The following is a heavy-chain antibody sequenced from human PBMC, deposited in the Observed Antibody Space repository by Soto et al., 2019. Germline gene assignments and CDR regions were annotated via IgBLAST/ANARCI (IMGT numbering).Heavy chain of an antibody. D-gene: IGHD7-27*01. Sequence: SAALSRTCAGSGDSIISRDFYWGWVRQPPGKGLEWIGSIFYLGSSYYNPSLKSRVTMSVDTSKNQFSLRLRSVTAADTALYFCARHSFAHRKTNCSERWGQ. CDR3: ARHSFAHRKTNCSER. J-gene: IGHJ1*01. V-gene: IGHV4-39*01. CDR2: IFYLGSS. CDR1: GDSIISRDFY.